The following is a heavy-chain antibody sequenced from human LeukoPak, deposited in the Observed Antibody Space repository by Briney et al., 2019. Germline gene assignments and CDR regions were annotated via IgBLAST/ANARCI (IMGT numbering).Heavy chain of an antibody. CDR1: GGSISSYY. CDR3: ARGGVENYLRYFDWLPHGGYYFDY. Sequence: SETLSLTCTVSGGSISSYYWSWIRQPPGKGLEWIGYIYYSGSTNYNPSLKSRVTISVDTSKNQFSLKLSSVTAADTAVYYCARGGVENYLRYFDWLPHGGYYFDYWGQGTLVTVSS. V-gene: IGHV4-59*01. J-gene: IGHJ4*02. CDR2: IYYSGST. D-gene: IGHD3-9*01.